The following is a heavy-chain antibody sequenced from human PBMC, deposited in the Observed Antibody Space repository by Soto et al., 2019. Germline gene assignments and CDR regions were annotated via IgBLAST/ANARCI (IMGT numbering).Heavy chain of an antibody. D-gene: IGHD7-27*01. J-gene: IGHJ6*03. CDR2: INHSGST. CDR1: GGSFSGYY. CDR3: ARDLSWGSNWYYYMDV. V-gene: IGHV4-34*01. Sequence: PSETLSLTCAVYGGSFSGYYLSWIRQPPGKGLEWIGEINHSGSTNYNPSLKSRVTISVDTSKNQFSLKLSSVTAADTAVYYCARDLSWGSNWYYYMDVWGKGTTVTVSS.